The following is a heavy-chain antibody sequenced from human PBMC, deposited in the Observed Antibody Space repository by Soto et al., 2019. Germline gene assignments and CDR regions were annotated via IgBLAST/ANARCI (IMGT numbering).Heavy chain of an antibody. CDR3: AKDNLAGITIFGVVIISAFDI. Sequence: GGSLRLSCAASGFTFSSYWMHWVRQVPGEGLVWVSRVNSDGSRTSYADSVKGRFTISRDNSKNTLYLQMNSLRAEDTAVYYCAKDNLAGITIFGVVIISAFDIWGQGTMVTVSS. V-gene: IGHV3-74*01. CDR1: GFTFSSYW. J-gene: IGHJ3*02. CDR2: VNSDGSRT. D-gene: IGHD3-3*01.